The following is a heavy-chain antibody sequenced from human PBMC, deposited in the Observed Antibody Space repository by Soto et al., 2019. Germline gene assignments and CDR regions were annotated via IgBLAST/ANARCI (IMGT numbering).Heavy chain of an antibody. CDR1: GFTFISYG. CDR3: AKGVQQFTSYYMDV. J-gene: IGHJ6*03. V-gene: IGHV3-30*18. CDR2: ILYDGNNK. Sequence: QGQLVESGGGVVQPGGSLRLSCAASGFTFISYGMHWVRQAPDKGLEWVAFILYDGNNKDYADSVKGRFTISRDNTNNTLYLQMNSLRPEHTAVYYCAKGVQQFTSYYMDVWAKGTTVAVS. D-gene: IGHD3-10*01.